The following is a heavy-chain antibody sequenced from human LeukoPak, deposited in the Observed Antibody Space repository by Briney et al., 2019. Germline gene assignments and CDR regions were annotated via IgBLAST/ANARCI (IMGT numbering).Heavy chain of an antibody. D-gene: IGHD3-22*01. CDR1: GYTFTSYY. CDR3: ALDYYDSSGYYRGNWFDP. J-gene: IGHJ5*02. CDR2: INPSGGST. V-gene: IGHV1-46*01. Sequence: ASVKVSCKASGYTFTSYYMHWVRQAPGQGLEWMGIINPSGGSTSYAQKFQGRVTMTRNTSISTAYMELSSLRSEDTAVYYCALDYYDSSGYYRGNWFDPWGQGTLVTVSS.